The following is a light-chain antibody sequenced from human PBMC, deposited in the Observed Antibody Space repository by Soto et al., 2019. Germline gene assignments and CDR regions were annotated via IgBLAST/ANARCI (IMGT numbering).Light chain of an antibody. Sequence: EIVLTQSPGTLSLSPGERATLSCRASQSVSSNYLAWYPQTPGQAPRLLIYGASSRATVIPDRFSGSGSGTDVTLTIMCLEAEEFAVYDCQEYGSSYPWTFGQVGKVDIK. CDR2: GAS. J-gene: IGKJ1*01. V-gene: IGKV3-20*01. CDR1: QSVSSNY. CDR3: QEYGSSYPWT.